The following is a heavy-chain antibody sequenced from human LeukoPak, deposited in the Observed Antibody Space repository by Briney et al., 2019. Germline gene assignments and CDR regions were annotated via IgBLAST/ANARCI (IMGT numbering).Heavy chain of an antibody. CDR2: IYYSGST. CDR3: ARNLRNDFFDY. J-gene: IGHJ4*02. CDR1: GGTLSIYY. D-gene: IGHD3/OR15-3a*01. V-gene: IGHV4-59*08. Sequence: PSETLSLTCTVSGGTLSIYYRSWIRQPPGKGLEWIGYIYYSGSTSYYPSLESRVTISVDTSKTQFSLKLSSVTAADTAVYYCARNLRNDFFDYWGQGTLVTVSS.